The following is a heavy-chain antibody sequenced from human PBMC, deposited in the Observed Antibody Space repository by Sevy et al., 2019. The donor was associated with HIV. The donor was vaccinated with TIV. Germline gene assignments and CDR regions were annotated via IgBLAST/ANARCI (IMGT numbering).Heavy chain of an antibody. CDR1: GYTFPSYG. D-gene: IGHD1-26*01. CDR2: ISAYNGNT. Sequence: ASVPVSCKASGYTFPSYGISWVRPAPGQGLEWMGWISAYNGNTNYAHKLQGRVTMTTDTSTSTAYMELRSLRSDDTAVYYCAGAGRGSYTYDYWGQGTLVTVSS. V-gene: IGHV1-18*01. CDR3: AGAGRGSYTYDY. J-gene: IGHJ4*02.